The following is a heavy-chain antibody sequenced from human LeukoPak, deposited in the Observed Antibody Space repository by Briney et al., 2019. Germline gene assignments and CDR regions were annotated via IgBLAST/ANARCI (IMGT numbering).Heavy chain of an antibody. V-gene: IGHV4-34*01. J-gene: IGHJ4*02. D-gene: IGHD3-10*01. CDR1: GGSFSGYY. CDR3: ASHTVLLWFGDN. CDR2: INHSGST. Sequence: PSETLSLTCAVYGGSFSGYYWSWIRQPPGKGLEWIGEINHSGSTNYNPSLKSRVTISVDTSKNQFSLKLSSVTAADTAVYYCASHTVLLWFGDNWGQGTLVTVSS.